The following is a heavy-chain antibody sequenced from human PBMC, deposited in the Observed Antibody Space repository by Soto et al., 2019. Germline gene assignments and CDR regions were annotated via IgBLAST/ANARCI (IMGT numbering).Heavy chain of an antibody. CDR2: INHSGST. D-gene: IGHD3-22*01. CDR1: GGSFSGYY. J-gene: IGHJ3*02. CDR3: AVTMTTDAFDI. V-gene: IGHV4-34*01. Sequence: QVQLQQWGAGLLKPSETLSLTCAVYGGSFSGYYWSWIRQPPGKGLEWIGEINHSGSTNYNPSIKSRVTISVDTSKNQFSLKLSSVTAADTAVYYCAVTMTTDAFDIWGQGTMVTVSS.